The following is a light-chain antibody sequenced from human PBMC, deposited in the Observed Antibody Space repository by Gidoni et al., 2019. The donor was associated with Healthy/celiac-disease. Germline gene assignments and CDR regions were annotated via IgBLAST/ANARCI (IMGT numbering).Light chain of an antibody. V-gene: IGLV3-19*01. CDR3: NSRDSSGNHPWV. J-gene: IGLJ3*02. Sequence: SSALPQDPAVSVALGQTVRITCQGDSLRSYYASWYQQKPGQAPVLVIYGKNNRPSGLPDRFSGSSSGNTASLTITGAQAEDEADYYCNSRDSSGNHPWVFGGGTKLTVL. CDR1: SLRSYY. CDR2: GKN.